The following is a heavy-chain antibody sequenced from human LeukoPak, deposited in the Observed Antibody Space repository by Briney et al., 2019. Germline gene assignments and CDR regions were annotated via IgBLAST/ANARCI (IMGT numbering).Heavy chain of an antibody. Sequence: PGGSLRLSCAASGFTFSSYEMNWVRQAPEKGLEWVSYISSSGSTIYYADSVKGRFTISRDNAKNSLYLQMNSLRAEDTAVYYCARGLVYSGYDSGFDYWGQGTLVTVSS. CDR1: GFTFSSYE. CDR2: ISSSGSTI. V-gene: IGHV3-48*03. D-gene: IGHD5-12*01. J-gene: IGHJ4*02. CDR3: ARGLVYSGYDSGFDY.